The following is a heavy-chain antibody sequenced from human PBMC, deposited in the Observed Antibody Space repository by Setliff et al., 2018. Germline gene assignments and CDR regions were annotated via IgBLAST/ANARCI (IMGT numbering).Heavy chain of an antibody. Sequence: GESLKISCKGSGYRFTTYWIGWVRQMPGKGLEWMGIVFSGDSDTRYSPYFQGQVTMSADKSINTAYLQWSSLKASDTAMYYCARLGAPASHDAFDIWGQGTMVTVSS. J-gene: IGHJ3*02. V-gene: IGHV5-51*01. CDR2: VFSGDSDT. CDR3: ARLGAPASHDAFDI. CDR1: GYRFTTYW. D-gene: IGHD6-25*01.